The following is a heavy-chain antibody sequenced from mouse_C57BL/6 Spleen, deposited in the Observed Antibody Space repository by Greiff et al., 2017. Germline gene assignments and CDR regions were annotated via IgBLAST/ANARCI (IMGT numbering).Heavy chain of an antibody. CDR3: ARSPLQNWDDFDY. D-gene: IGHD4-1*01. CDR2: IDPNSGGT. V-gene: IGHV1-72*01. J-gene: IGHJ2*01. Sequence: QVQLQQSGAELVKPGASVKLSCKASGYTFTSYWMHWVKQRPGRGLEWIGRIDPNSGGTKYNEKFKSKATLTVDKPSSTAYMQLSSLTSEDAAVYYCARSPLQNWDDFDYWGQGTTLTVSS. CDR1: GYTFTSYW.